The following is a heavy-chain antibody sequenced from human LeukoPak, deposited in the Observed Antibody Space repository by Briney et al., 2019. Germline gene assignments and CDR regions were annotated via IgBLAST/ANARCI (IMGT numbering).Heavy chain of an antibody. CDR3: VRGVVGATSAGYYYYGMDV. J-gene: IGHJ6*02. Sequence: SETLSLTCAVYGGSFSGYYWSWIRQPPGKGLEWIGEINHSGSTNYNPSLKSRVTISVDTSKNQFSLKLSSVTAADTAVYYCVRGVVGATSAGYYYYGMDVWGQGTTVTVSS. CDR2: INHSGST. V-gene: IGHV4-34*01. D-gene: IGHD1-26*01. CDR1: GGSFSGYY.